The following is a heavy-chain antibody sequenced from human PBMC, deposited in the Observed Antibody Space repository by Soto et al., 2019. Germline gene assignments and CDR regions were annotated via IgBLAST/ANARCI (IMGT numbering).Heavy chain of an antibody. J-gene: IGHJ4*02. V-gene: IGHV4-30-4*01. D-gene: IGHD4-17*01. Sequence: QVQLQESGPGLAKPSQTLSLICTVSGGSLTTGDYYWSWIRQSPGEGLEWIGYIYRSGNIFYNPSINSRITISLDTSKTQFSLTLSSATAANTAVYYCARGNDYVYFDDWWGQGNLVTVSS. CDR3: ARGNDYVYFDDW. CDR2: IYRSGNI. CDR1: GGSLTTGDYY.